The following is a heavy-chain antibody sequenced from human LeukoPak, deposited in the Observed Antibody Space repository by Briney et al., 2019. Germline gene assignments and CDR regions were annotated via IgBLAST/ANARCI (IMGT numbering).Heavy chain of an antibody. J-gene: IGHJ4*02. Sequence: GASVKVSCKASGYTFTSYGISWVRQAPGQGLEWMGWISAYNGNTNYAQKLQGGVTMTTDTSTSTAYMELRSLRSDDTAVYYCARISTITIFGVGDYWGQGTLVTVSS. CDR2: ISAYNGNT. CDR1: GYTFTSYG. CDR3: ARISTITIFGVGDY. D-gene: IGHD3-3*01. V-gene: IGHV1-18*01.